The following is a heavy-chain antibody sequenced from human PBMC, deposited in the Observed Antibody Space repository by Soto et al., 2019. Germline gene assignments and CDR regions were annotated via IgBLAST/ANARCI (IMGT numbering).Heavy chain of an antibody. Sequence: SETLSLTCTVCGGYIDSDDYYWTWIRHPPVKPLEWIAYFYSSGTASSNPSLESRLTISFETSRNQFSLHLHSVSAATPAVYFCPSGRSTSPVFFDYCGQGPLV. CDR2: FYSSGTA. J-gene: IGHJ4*02. V-gene: IGHV4-30-4*01. D-gene: IGHD6-6*01. CDR3: PSGRSTSPVFFDY. CDR1: GGYIDSDDYY.